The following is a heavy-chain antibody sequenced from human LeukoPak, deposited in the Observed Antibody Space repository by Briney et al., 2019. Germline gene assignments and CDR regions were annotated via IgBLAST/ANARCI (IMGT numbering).Heavy chain of an antibody. CDR3: ARGNYYDSSGYYYFSRSTSYYFDY. CDR1: GGSISSYY. J-gene: IGHJ4*02. D-gene: IGHD3-22*01. Sequence: SETLSLTCTVSGGSISSYYWSWIRQPPGKGLEWIGYIYYSGSTNYNPSLKSRVTISVDTSKNQFSLKLSSVTAAGTAVYYCARGNYYDSSGYYYFSRSTSYYFDYWGQGTLVTVSS. CDR2: IYYSGST. V-gene: IGHV4-59*01.